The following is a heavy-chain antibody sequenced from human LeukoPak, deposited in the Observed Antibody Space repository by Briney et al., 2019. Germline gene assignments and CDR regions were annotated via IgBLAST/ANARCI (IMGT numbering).Heavy chain of an antibody. J-gene: IGHJ1*01. Sequence: ASVKVSCTASGYTFTSYGISWVRQAPGQGLEWMGWISAYNGNTDYAQKLQGRVTMTTDTSTSTAYMGLRSLRSDDTAVYYCATVGSGWYLYFQHWGQGTLVTVSS. CDR2: ISAYNGNT. V-gene: IGHV1-18*01. CDR3: ATVGSGWYLYFQH. D-gene: IGHD6-19*01. CDR1: GYTFTSYG.